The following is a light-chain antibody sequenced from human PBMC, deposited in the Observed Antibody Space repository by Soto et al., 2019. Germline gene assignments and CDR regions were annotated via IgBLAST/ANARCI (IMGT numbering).Light chain of an antibody. J-gene: IGLJ1*01. CDR3: SSYTSSSTLYV. V-gene: IGLV2-14*01. CDR2: DVT. Sequence: QPVLPQPASVSGSPGQSITISCTGTSSDVGDNNYVSWYQQHPGKAPKLMIYDVTHRPSGISNRFSGSKSGNTASLTISGLQAEDEADYYCSSYTSSSTLYVFGTGTKVTVL. CDR1: SSDVGDNNY.